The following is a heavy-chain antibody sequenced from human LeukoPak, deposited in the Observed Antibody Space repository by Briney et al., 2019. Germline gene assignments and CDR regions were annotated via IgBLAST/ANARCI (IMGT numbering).Heavy chain of an antibody. CDR1: GFTFSSYA. V-gene: IGHV3-30*01. CDR3: ARDESSSWYREDY. J-gene: IGHJ4*02. Sequence: GGSLRLYSAASGFTFSSYAMHWVRQAPGKGLEGGAVISYDGSNKYYADSVKGRFTISRDNSKNTLYLQMNSLRAEDTAVYYCARDESSSWYREDYWGQGTLVTVSS. CDR2: ISYDGSNK. D-gene: IGHD6-13*01.